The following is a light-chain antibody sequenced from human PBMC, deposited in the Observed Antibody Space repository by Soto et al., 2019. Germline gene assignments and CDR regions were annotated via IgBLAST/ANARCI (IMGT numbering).Light chain of an antibody. Sequence: ELVLTQSPGTLSLSPGERATLSCRASQSLSSRNLAWYQQKPGQAPRPLIYGVSSRETGIPDRFSGSGSGTEFTLTISRLEPEDFAVYYCQQYDSSPRTFGQGTKVDIK. CDR1: QSLSSRN. V-gene: IGKV3-20*01. CDR2: GVS. J-gene: IGKJ1*01. CDR3: QQYDSSPRT.